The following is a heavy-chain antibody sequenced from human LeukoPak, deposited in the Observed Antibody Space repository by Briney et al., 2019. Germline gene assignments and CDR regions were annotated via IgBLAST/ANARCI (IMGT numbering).Heavy chain of an antibody. CDR1: GFTFSNAW. CDR2: IKSKTDGGTT. V-gene: IGHV3-15*01. J-gene: IGHJ4*02. Sequence: PGGSLRLSCAASGFTFSNAWMSWVRQAPGKGLEWVGRIKSKTDGGTTDYAAPVKGRFTISRDDSKNTLYLQMNSLKTEDTAVYYCTTGEGIAVAGTKELDYWGQGTLVTVSS. D-gene: IGHD6-19*01. CDR3: TTGEGIAVAGTKELDY.